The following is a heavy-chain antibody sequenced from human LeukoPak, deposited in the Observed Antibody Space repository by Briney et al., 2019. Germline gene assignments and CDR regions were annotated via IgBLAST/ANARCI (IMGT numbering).Heavy chain of an antibody. J-gene: IGHJ4*02. CDR1: GVNFNTYW. Sequence: GGSLRLSSAAPGVNFNTYWMGWMRQAPGKGLEWVANIKYEGSEKYYVDSVKGRFTISRDNAKSSLYLQMNSLRAEDTAVYYCARYIRTGGYYFDYWGQGTLVTVSS. CDR2: IKYEGSEK. V-gene: IGHV3-7*03. D-gene: IGHD2-8*02. CDR3: ARYIRTGGYYFDY.